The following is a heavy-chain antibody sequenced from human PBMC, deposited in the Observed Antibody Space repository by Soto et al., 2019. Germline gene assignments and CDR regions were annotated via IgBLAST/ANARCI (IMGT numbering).Heavy chain of an antibody. CDR2: IYYSGST. CDR3: ARAGDGMTTGYFDY. V-gene: IGHV4-30-4*01. D-gene: IGHD4-4*01. J-gene: IGHJ4*02. Sequence: SETLSLTCTVSGGSISSGDYYWSWIRQPPGKGLEWIGYIYYSGSTYYNPSLKSRVTISVDTSKNQSSLKLSSVTAADTAVYYCARAGDGMTTGYFDYWGQGTLVTVSS. CDR1: GGSISSGDYY.